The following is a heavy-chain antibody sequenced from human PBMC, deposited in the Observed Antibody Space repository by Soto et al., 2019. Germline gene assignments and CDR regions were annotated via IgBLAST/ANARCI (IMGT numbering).Heavy chain of an antibody. CDR1: GGTFSSYA. CDR3: ARDSGRDGYNSN. J-gene: IGHJ4*02. V-gene: IGHV1-69*13. D-gene: IGHD5-12*01. Sequence: SSVKVSCKASGGTFSSYAISWVRQAPGQGLEWMGGIIPIFGTANYAQKFQGRVTITADEYTSTAYMEMSSLRSEDTAVYYCARDSGRDGYNSNWGQGTLVTVSS. CDR2: IIPIFGTA.